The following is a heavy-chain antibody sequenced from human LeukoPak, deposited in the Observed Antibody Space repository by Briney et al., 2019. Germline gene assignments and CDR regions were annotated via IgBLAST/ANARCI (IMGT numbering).Heavy chain of an antibody. V-gene: IGHV4-4*07. CDR3: AREHKDYDGDGYYYGY. CDR1: GGSTTNYN. CDR2: IYAGVNT. Sequence: SETLSLTCTVSGGSTTNYNWSWIRQPVGKGLGWIWRIYAGVNTAHNPSLKSRVTMSVDSSKNQSSLRLRSVTAADTAVYYCAREHKDYDGDGYYYGYWGQGTLVTVSS. D-gene: IGHD3-22*01. J-gene: IGHJ4*02.